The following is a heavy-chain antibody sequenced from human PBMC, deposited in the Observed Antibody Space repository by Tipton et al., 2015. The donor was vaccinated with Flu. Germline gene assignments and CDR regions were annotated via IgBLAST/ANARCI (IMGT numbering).Heavy chain of an antibody. CDR2: IYYSGST. D-gene: IGHD6-13*01. CDR3: ARLRQQLVDRPYYYYYMDV. CDR1: GGSISSSSYY. V-gene: IGHV4-39*01. Sequence: TLSLTCTVSGGSISSSSYYWGWIRQPPGKGLEWIGSIYYSGSTYYNPSLKSRVTISVDTSKNQFSLKLSSVTAADTAVYYCARLRQQLVDRPYYYYYMDVWGKGTTVTVSS. J-gene: IGHJ6*03.